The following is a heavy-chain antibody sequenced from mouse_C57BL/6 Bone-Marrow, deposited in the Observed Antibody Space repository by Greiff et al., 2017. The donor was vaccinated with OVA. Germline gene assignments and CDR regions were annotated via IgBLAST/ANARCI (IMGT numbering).Heavy chain of an antibody. Sequence: EVQLQQSGPVLVKPGASVKMSCKASGYTFTDYYMNWVKQSHGKSLEWIGVINPYNGGTSYNQKFKGKATLTVDKSSSTAYMELNSLTSEDSAVYYCARFYDGYYVNFDYWGQGTTLTVSS. CDR1: GYTFTDYY. D-gene: IGHD2-3*01. CDR3: ARFYDGYYVNFDY. V-gene: IGHV1-19*01. CDR2: INPYNGGT. J-gene: IGHJ2*01.